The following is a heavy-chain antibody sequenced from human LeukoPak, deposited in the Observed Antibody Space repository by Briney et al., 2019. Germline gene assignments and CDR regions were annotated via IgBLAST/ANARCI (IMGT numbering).Heavy chain of an antibody. D-gene: IGHD3-22*01. V-gene: IGHV1-2*02. CDR3: ARDTRYYYDSSAYYRSDAFDI. Sequence: ASVKVSCKASGYTFTGYYIHWVRQAPGRGLEWMGWINPNSGGTNYAQKFQGRVTMTRDTSISTAYMELSRLRSDDAAVYYCARDTRYYYDSSAYYRSDAFDIWGQGTMATVSS. CDR1: GYTFTGYY. CDR2: INPNSGGT. J-gene: IGHJ3*02.